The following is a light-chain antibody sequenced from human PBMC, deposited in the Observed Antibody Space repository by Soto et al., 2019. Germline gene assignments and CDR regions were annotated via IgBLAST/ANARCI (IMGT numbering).Light chain of an antibody. CDR3: QQYGNSPPNT. Sequence: EIVLTQSPGTLSLSPGERATLSCRASQSVSSSYLAWYQQKPGQAPRLLIYGASSRATGIPDRFSGSGSGTDFTLTIGRLEPEDFAVYFCQQYGNSPPNTFGQGTKVEIK. CDR1: QSVSSSY. J-gene: IGKJ2*01. CDR2: GAS. V-gene: IGKV3-20*01.